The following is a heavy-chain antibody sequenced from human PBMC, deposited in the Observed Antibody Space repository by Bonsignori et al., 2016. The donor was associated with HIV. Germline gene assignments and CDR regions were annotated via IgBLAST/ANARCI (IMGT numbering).Heavy chain of an antibody. V-gene: IGHV3-74*01. CDR3: ARVSSGWAMFDY. D-gene: IGHD6-19*01. Sequence: GESLKISCAASGFTFSSYWMHWVRQAPGKGLVWVSRINSDGTITTSADSVKGRFTISRDNAKNTLYLQMNSLRAEDTAVYYCARVSSGWAMFDYWGQGTLVTVSS. J-gene: IGHJ4*02. CDR1: GFTFSSYW. CDR2: INSDGTIT.